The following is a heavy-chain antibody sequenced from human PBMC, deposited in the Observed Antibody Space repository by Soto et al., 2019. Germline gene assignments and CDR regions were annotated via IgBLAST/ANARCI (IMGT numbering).Heavy chain of an antibody. J-gene: IGHJ6*03. CDR1: GYTFTTYD. CDR3: ARALRPQSGSNYYYYMDV. V-gene: IGHV1-8*01. CDR2: MNPNSGNT. D-gene: IGHD3-10*01. Sequence: ASVKVSCKASGYTFTTYDINWVRQATGQGLEWMGWMNPNSGNTGYAQKFQGRVTMTRNTSISTAYMELSSLRSEDTAVYYCARALRPQSGSNYYYYMDVWGKGTTVTVSS.